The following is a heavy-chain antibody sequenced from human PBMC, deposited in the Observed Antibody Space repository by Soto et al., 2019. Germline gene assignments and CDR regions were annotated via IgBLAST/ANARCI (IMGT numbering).Heavy chain of an antibody. J-gene: IGHJ4*02. Sequence: PSETLSLTCAVYGGSFSGYYWSWIRQPPGKGLEWIGEINHSGSTNYNPSLKSRVTISVDTSKNQFSLKLSSVTAADTAVYYCVSHRYCSGGSCYSGTIDYWGQGTLVTVSS. CDR1: GGSFSGYY. CDR2: INHSGST. CDR3: VSHRYCSGGSCYSGTIDY. V-gene: IGHV4-34*01. D-gene: IGHD2-15*01.